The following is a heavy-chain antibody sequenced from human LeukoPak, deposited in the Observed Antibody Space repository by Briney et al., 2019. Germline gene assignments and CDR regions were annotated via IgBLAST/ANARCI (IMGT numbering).Heavy chain of an antibody. CDR1: GGSISSYY. CDR2: IYYSGST. V-gene: IGHV4-59*01. J-gene: IGHJ4*02. D-gene: IGHD7-27*01. Sequence: ASETLSLTCTVSGGSISSYYWSWIRQPPGKGLEWIGYIYYSGSTNYNPSLKSRVTISVDTSKNQFSLKLSSVTAADTAVYYCAGTGLFFDYWSQGTLVTVSS. CDR3: AGTGLFFDY.